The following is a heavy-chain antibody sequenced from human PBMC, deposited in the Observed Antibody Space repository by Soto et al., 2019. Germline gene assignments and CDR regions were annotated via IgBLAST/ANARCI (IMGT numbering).Heavy chain of an antibody. CDR3: TRDQGGSYDSWFDP. CDR2: ISSGGAYI. D-gene: IGHD1-26*01. CDR1: TFSMYS. Sequence: EVQVVESGGGLVQPGGSLRLSCNFTFSMYSMDWVRQAPGKGLEWVASISSGGAYIKYADSVKGRFTISRDNAKNSVSLQMNSLRVDDTAVYFCTRDQGGSYDSWFDPWGQGPLVTVSS. J-gene: IGHJ5*02. V-gene: IGHV3-21*01.